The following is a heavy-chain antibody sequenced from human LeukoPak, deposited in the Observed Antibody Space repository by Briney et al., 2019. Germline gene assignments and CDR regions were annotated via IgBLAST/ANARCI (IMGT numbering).Heavy chain of an antibody. J-gene: IGHJ4*02. Sequence: GGSLRLSCAASGFTFSSYSMNWVRQAPGKGLEWVSPISSSSSYIYYADSVKGRFTISRDNAKNSLYLQMNSLRAEDTAVYYCARDGGDGVTPYYFDYWGQGTLVTVSS. CDR2: ISSSSSYI. V-gene: IGHV3-21*01. CDR1: GFTFSSYS. D-gene: IGHD3-16*01. CDR3: ARDGGDGVTPYYFDY.